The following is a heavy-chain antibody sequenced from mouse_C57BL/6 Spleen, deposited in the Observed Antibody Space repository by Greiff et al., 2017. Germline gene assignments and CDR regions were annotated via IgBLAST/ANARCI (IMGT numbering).Heavy chain of an antibody. CDR3: ARDWAKGFAY. CDR2: IDPSDSYT. D-gene: IGHD3-1*01. Sequence: QVQLQQPGAELVMPGASVKLSCKASGYTFTSYWMHWVKQRPGQGLEWIGEIDPSDSYTNYNQKFKGKSTLTVDKSSSTAYMQLSSLTSEDSAVYYCARDWAKGFAYWGQGTLVTVSA. J-gene: IGHJ3*01. V-gene: IGHV1-69*01. CDR1: GYTFTSYW.